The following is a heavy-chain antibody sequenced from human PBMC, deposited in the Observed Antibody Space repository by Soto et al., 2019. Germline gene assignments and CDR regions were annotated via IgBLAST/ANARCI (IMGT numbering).Heavy chain of an antibody. Sequence: GGSLKLSCTASGGHFISYGMHWVRQAPGKGLEWVAVISYDGSNKYYADSVKGRFTISRDNSKNTLYLQMNSLRAEDTAVYYCAKVRGSSSWSYYFDYWGQGTLVTVSS. CDR1: GGHFISYG. D-gene: IGHD6-13*01. V-gene: IGHV3-30*18. CDR2: ISYDGSNK. J-gene: IGHJ4*02. CDR3: AKVRGSSSWSYYFDY.